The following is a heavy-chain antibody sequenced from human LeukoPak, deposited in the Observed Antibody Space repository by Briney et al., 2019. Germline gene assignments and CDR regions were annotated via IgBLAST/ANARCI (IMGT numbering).Heavy chain of an antibody. J-gene: IGHJ3*02. Sequence: SETLSLTCAVYGGSFSGYYWSRIRQPPGKGLEWIGEINHSGSTNYNPSLKSRVTISVDTSKNQFSLKLSSVTAADTAVYYCGGSAWIQLWLGAFDIWGQGTMVTVSS. CDR2: INHSGST. CDR1: GGSFSGYY. CDR3: GGSAWIQLWLGAFDI. D-gene: IGHD5-18*01. V-gene: IGHV4-34*01.